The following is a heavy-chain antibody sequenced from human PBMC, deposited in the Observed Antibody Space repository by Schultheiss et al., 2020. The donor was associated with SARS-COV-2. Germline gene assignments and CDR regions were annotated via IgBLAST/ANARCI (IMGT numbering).Heavy chain of an antibody. CDR3: ARDPPGKDDLDY. D-gene: IGHD1-1*01. J-gene: IGHJ4*02. CDR2: ISAYNGNT. Sequence: ASVKVSCKASGYTFTSYGISWVRQAPGQGLEWMGWISAYNGNTNYAQKVQGRVTMTIDTSTSTAYMELRRLRSDDTAVYYCARDPPGKDDLDYWGQGTLVTVSS. CDR1: GYTFTSYG. V-gene: IGHV1-18*01.